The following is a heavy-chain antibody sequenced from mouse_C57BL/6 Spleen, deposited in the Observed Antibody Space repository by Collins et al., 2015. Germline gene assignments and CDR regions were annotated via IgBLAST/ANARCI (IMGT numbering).Heavy chain of an antibody. Sequence: EVQLQQSVAELVRPGASVKLSCTASGFKHLKNTYMHWVKQRPEQGLEWIGRIDPANGNTKYAPKFQGKATITADTSSNTAYLQLSSLTSEDTAIYYCARMAGDWYFDVWGTGTTVTVSS. J-gene: IGHJ1*03. CDR2: IDPANGNT. CDR3: ARMAGDWYFDV. D-gene: IGHD6-1*01. V-gene: IGHV14-3*01. CDR1: GFKHLKNTY.